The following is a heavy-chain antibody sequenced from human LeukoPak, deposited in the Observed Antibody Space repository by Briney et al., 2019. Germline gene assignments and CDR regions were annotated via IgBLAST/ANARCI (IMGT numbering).Heavy chain of an antibody. J-gene: IGHJ5*02. D-gene: IGHD4-17*01. CDR3: AHFSTTMTTGYFDP. V-gene: IGHV2-5*01. Sequence: SGPTPVKPTQTLTLTCHFSGFSLTTSGVGVAWIRQPPGKPLEWLALTYWNDDNRYSPSLETRLTITRDTSKNQVVLTMTNMDPIDTATYYCAHFSTTMTTGYFDPWGQGVLVTVSS. CDR1: GFSLTTSGVG. CDR2: TYWNDDN.